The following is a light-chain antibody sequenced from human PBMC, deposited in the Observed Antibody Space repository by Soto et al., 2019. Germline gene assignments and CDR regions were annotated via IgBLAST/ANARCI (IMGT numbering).Light chain of an antibody. CDR3: QQSYSTPRT. CDR2: AAS. Sequence: DIQMTQSPSSLSASVGDRVTITCRAIQSISSYVNWYQQKPGKAPKLLIYAASSLQSGVPSRFSGSGSGTDFTLTISSLQPEDFATYYCQQSYSTPRTFGQGTKVDIK. V-gene: IGKV1-39*01. J-gene: IGKJ1*01. CDR1: QSISSY.